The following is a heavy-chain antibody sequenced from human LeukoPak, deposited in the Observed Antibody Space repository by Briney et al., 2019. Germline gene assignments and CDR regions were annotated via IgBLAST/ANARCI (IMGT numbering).Heavy chain of an antibody. CDR3: ARAANYYDSSGYYGGAAFDI. Sequence: PGGPLRLSCEVSGFTFSSYSMNWVRQAPGKGLEWVSSISSSSYIYYADSVKGRFTISRDNAKNSLYLQMNSLRAEDTAVYYCARAANYYDSSGYYGGAAFDIWGQGTMVTVSS. J-gene: IGHJ3*02. CDR2: ISSSSYI. D-gene: IGHD3-22*01. V-gene: IGHV3-21*01. CDR1: GFTFSSYS.